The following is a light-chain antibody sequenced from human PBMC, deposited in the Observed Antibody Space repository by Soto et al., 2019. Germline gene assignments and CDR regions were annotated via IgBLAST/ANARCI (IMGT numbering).Light chain of an antibody. CDR1: ENINDW. CDR2: DAS. J-gene: IGKJ1*01. Sequence: DIQMTQSPPTLSASVGDRIIITCRASENINDWLAWYQQKPGKAPKLLIYDASSLESGVPSRFSGSRSGTEFTLAISSLQPDDFATYYCQQYKTYSQWTFGQGTKVDIK. V-gene: IGKV1-5*01. CDR3: QQYKTYSQWT.